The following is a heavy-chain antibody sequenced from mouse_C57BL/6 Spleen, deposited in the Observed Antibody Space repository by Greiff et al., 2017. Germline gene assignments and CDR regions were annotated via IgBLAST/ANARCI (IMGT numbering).Heavy chain of an antibody. CDR2: INPSNGGT. CDR1: AYTFPGYW. CDR3: AKYGYYGFAY. D-gene: IGHD2-10*02. J-gene: IGHJ3*01. V-gene: IGHV1-53*01. Sequence: VQLHQLGTERVKPGASVKRSSKASAYTFPGYWRHGLNRRPGQGLEWIGNINPSNGGTNYNEKFKSKATLTVDKSSSTAYMQLSSLTSEDSAVYYCAKYGYYGFAYWGQGTLVTVSA.